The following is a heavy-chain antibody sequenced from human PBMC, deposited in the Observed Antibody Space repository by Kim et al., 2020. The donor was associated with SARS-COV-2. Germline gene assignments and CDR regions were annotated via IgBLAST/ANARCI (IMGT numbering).Heavy chain of an antibody. CDR2: ISYDGSNK. CDR3: SKDLDYYDSSGYNDY. CDR1: GFTFSSYG. D-gene: IGHD3-22*01. J-gene: IGHJ4*02. Sequence: GGSLRLSCAASGFTFSSYGMHWVRQAPGKGLEWVAVISYDGSNKYYADSVKGRFTISRDNSKNTLYLQMNSLRAEDTAVYYCSKDLDYYDSSGYNDYWGQGTLVTVSS. V-gene: IGHV3-30*18.